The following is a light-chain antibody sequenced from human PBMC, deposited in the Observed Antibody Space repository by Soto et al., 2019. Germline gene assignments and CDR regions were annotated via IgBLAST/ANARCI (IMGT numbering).Light chain of an antibody. CDR3: QTWGTGILV. CDR1: SGHSSYA. J-gene: IGLJ3*02. V-gene: IGLV4-69*01. CDR2: VDSDGSH. Sequence: QPVLTQSPSASASLGASVKLTCTLSSGHSSYAIAWHQQQPEKGPRYLMKVDSDGSHSKGDGIPDRFSGSSSGAERYLTTSSLQSEDEADYYCQTWGTGILVFGGGTQLTVL.